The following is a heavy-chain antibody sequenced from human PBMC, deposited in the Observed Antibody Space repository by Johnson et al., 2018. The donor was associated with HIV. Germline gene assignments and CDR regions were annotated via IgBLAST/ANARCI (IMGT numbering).Heavy chain of an antibody. Sequence: QMLLVESGGGVVQPGRSLRLSCAASGFTFSSYAMHWVRQAPGKGLEWVAVISYDGSNKYYADSVKGRFTISRDNAKNSLYLQMNSLRAEATAVYYCARVKGSTIFGVVRPHGAFDIWGQGTMVTVSS. J-gene: IGHJ3*02. CDR1: GFTFSSYA. CDR2: ISYDGSNK. V-gene: IGHV3-30-3*01. D-gene: IGHD3-3*01. CDR3: ARVKGSTIFGVVRPHGAFDI.